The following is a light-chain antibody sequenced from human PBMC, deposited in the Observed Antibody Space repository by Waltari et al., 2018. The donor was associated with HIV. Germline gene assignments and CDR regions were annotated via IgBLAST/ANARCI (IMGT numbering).Light chain of an antibody. CDR2: EDT. V-gene: IGLV6-57*04. CDR3: QSYDTPTRGVV. Sequence: FVLTQPHSVSDSPGKTVTISCTRSSGKIANNYVYWYQQRPGSAPTIVIVEDTERPCGIPDRFSGSVDSSSNSASLTISGLKTEDEADYYCQSYDTPTRGVVFGGGTKLTVL. CDR1: SGKIANNY. J-gene: IGLJ2*01.